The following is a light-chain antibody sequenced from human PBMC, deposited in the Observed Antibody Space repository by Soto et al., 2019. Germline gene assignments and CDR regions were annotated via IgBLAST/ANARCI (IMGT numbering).Light chain of an antibody. V-gene: IGKV1-5*01. J-gene: IGKJ2*01. CDR3: QQYDTYSYT. CDR2: DAS. Sequence: GDRVTVTCRASQNISRWLAWYQQRPGKAPKLLIYDASNLESGVPLRFSGSGSGTEFTLTISSLQPDDFATYYCQQYDTYSYTCGQGTKLEIK. CDR1: QNISRW.